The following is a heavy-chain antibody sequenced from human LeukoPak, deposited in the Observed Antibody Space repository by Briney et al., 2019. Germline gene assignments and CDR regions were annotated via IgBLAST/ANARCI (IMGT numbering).Heavy chain of an antibody. Sequence: ASVKVSCKASGYTFTSYDINWVRQATGQGLEWMGWMNPNSGNTGYAQKFQGRVTMTRNTSISTAYMELSSLRSEDTAVYYCARSSRQQLPFDPWGQGTLVTVSS. CDR1: GYTFTSYD. CDR3: ARSSRQQLPFDP. J-gene: IGHJ5*02. V-gene: IGHV1-8*01. D-gene: IGHD6-13*01. CDR2: MNPNSGNT.